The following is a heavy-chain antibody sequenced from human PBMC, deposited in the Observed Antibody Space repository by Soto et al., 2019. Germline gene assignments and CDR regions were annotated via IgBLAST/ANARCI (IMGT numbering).Heavy chain of an antibody. J-gene: IGHJ4*02. CDR1: GFTFSRYE. CDR3: ARVGDGYNLNY. Sequence: EVQLVESGGGLVQPGGSLRLSCAASGFTFSRYEMNWVRQAPGKGLEWVSYISSSGSTKYYADSVKGRFTISRDNAKNSLYLHMNSLRGEDTAVYYCARVGDGYNLNYWGQGTLVTVSS. CDR2: ISSSGSTK. D-gene: IGHD5-12*01. V-gene: IGHV3-48*03.